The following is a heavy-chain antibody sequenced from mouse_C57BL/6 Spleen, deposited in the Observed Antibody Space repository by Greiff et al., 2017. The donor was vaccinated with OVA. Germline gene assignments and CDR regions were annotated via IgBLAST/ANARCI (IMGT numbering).Heavy chain of an antibody. CDR2: ISSGGSYT. D-gene: IGHD1-1*01. CDR3: ARHKSSYRFDY. Sequence: EVQLVESGGDLVKPGGSLKLSCAASGFTFSSYGMSWVRQTPDKRLEWVATISSGGSYTYYPDSVKGRFTISRDNAKNTLYLQMSSLKSEDTAMYYCARHKSSYRFDYWGQGTTLTVSS. V-gene: IGHV5-6*01. J-gene: IGHJ2*01. CDR1: GFTFSSYG.